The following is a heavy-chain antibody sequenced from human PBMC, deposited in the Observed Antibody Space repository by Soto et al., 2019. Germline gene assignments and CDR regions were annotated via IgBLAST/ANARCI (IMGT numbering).Heavy chain of an antibody. CDR1: GFTFSSYW. V-gene: IGHV3-74*01. CDR3: ASIPDYYYGMDV. CDR2: INSDGSST. Sequence: GGSLRLSCAASGFTFSSYWMHWVRQAPGKGLVWVSRINSDGSSTSYADSVKGRFTISRDNAKNTLYLQMNSLRVEDTAVYYCASIPDYYYGMDVWGQGTTVTVSS. J-gene: IGHJ6*02.